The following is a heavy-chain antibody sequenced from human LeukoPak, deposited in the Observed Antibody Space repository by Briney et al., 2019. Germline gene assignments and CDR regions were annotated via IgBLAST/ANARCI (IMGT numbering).Heavy chain of an antibody. V-gene: IGHV3-33*01. D-gene: IGHD3-10*01. CDR2: IWYDGSNK. CDR1: GLTFSSYG. J-gene: IGHJ4*02. Sequence: GGSLRLSCAASGLTFSSYGMHWVRQAPGKGLEWVALIWYDGSNKYYADSVKGRFTISRDNSKKTLSLQMNSLRAEDTAVYYCARDYGSGIDCWGQGTLVTVSS. CDR3: ARDYGSGIDC.